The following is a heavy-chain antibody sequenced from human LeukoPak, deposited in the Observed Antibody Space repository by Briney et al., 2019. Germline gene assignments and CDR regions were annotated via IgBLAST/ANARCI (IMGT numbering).Heavy chain of an antibody. CDR3: AKAGDATSPGGSFDS. V-gene: IGHV3-23*01. Sequence: GGSLRLSCAAAGFSFSSYAMSWVRQAPGKGLEWVSAIRDSGGSTYYADSGKGRFTISRDNYTNTLYLKMNRLRAEDTDIYYCAKAGDATSPGGSFDSWGQGTLVTVSS. J-gene: IGHJ4*02. D-gene: IGHD3-16*01. CDR1: GFSFSSYA. CDR2: IRDSGGST.